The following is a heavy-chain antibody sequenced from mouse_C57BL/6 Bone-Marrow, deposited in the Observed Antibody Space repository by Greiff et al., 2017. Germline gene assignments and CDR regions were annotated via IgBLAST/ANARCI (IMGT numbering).Heavy chain of an antibody. CDR2: ISYDGSN. J-gene: IGHJ4*01. CDR1: GYSITSGYY. V-gene: IGHV3-6*01. Sequence: VQLKESGPGLVKPSQSLSLTCSVTGYSITSGYYWNWIRQFPGNKLEWMGYISYDGSNNYNPSLKNRISITRDTSKNQFFLKLNSVTTEDTATYYCAREYLYHAMDYWGQGTSVTVSS. CDR3: AREYLYHAMDY. D-gene: IGHD5-1-1*01.